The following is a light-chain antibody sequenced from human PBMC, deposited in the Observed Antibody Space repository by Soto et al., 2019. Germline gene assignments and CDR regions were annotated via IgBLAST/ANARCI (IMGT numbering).Light chain of an antibody. CDR2: DAS. V-gene: IGKV3-20*01. CDR1: QSVISTY. CDR3: QQYETSPPMYT. J-gene: IGKJ2*01. Sequence: EIGLTQSPGTLSLSPGERATLSCRTSQSVISTYLAWYQQQPGQAPRLLIYDASRRATGIPDRFSGSGSGTDFTLTISRLEPEDFAVYYCQQYETSPPMYTFGQGTKLEIK.